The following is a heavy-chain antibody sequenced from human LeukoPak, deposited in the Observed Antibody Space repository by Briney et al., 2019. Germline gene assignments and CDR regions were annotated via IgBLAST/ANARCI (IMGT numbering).Heavy chain of an antibody. CDR2: ISSSSSYI. CDR3: ARAFGGADQFDY. Sequence: GGSLNLSLPAPGFTSSSYTMNWFRQAPGKGLDWVSSISSSSSYIYYADSVKGRFTISRDNAKNSLYLQMNSLRAEDTAVYYCARAFGGADQFDYWGQGTLVTVSS. CDR1: GFTSSSYT. D-gene: IGHD3-10*01. J-gene: IGHJ4*02. V-gene: IGHV3-21*01.